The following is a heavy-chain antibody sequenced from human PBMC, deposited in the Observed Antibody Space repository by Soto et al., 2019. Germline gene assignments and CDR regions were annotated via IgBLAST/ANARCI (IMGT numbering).Heavy chain of an antibody. V-gene: IGHV4-39*01. J-gene: IGHJ5*02. CDR2: ILYTGRT. Sequence: PSETLYLTCTVSGDSIISTTYYWAWIRQPPGKGLEWIGSILYTGRTYYNPSLESRLTISVDTSNNQFSLRLSSVTAADTAVYYCARQGAFDPWGPGTLVTVSS. D-gene: IGHD3-16*01. CDR3: ARQGAFDP. CDR1: GDSIISTTYY.